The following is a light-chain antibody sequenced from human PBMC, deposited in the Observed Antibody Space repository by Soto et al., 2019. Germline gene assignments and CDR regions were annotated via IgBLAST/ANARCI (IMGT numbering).Light chain of an antibody. CDR2: DDN. V-gene: IGLV1-51*01. CDR1: SSNIGGNS. J-gene: IGLJ3*02. Sequence: SVLTPPPSVSAAPGQKVTISCSGSSSNIGGNSVSWYQQLPGTAPKLLIFDDNKRPSGIPDRFSGSKSGTSATLGITGFQTGDEADYYCGTWDTSLSAGVFGGGTKGTGL. CDR3: GTWDTSLSAGV.